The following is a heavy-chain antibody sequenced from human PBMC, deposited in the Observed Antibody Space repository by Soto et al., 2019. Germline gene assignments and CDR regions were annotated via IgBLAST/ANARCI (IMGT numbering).Heavy chain of an antibody. J-gene: IGHJ6*02. V-gene: IGHV1-69*01. Sequence: QVQLVQSGAEVKKPGSSVKVSCKASGGTFSSYAISWVRQAPGQGLEWMGGIIPIFCTANYAQKFQGRVTITADESTSTAYMELSSLRSEDTAVYYCARGTGTTPYYYYYYGMDVWGQGTTVTVSS. CDR3: ARGTGTTPYYYYYYGMDV. CDR2: IIPIFCTA. D-gene: IGHD1-7*01. CDR1: GGTFSSYA.